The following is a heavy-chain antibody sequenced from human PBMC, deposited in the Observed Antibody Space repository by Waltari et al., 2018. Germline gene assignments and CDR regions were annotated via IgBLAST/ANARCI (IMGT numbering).Heavy chain of an antibody. V-gene: IGHV4-59*11. J-gene: IGHJ3*02. Sequence: QVQLQESGPGLVEPSETLSLTCPVSGDSLRGHYWTWIRQPPGKGLEWIGYIFYSATTNYNPSLKSRVTISGDMSKNQVSLTLTSVTAADTAVYYCARGFGDYCGEDCADPFDIWGRGTMVTVSS. CDR2: IFYSATT. D-gene: IGHD2-21*01. CDR3: ARGFGDYCGEDCADPFDI. CDR1: GDSLRGHY.